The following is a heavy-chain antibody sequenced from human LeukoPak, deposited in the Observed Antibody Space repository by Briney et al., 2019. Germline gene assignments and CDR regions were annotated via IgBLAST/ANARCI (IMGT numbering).Heavy chain of an antibody. J-gene: IGHJ6*03. CDR3: ARDTASITIFGEAKYMDV. CDR2: INPNSGGT. Sequence: ASVKVSCKASVYTFTDYYIHWVRQAPGQGLEWMGWINPNSGGTKYAQKFQGRVTMTRDTSISLAYMELSRLRSDDTAVYYCARDTASITIFGEAKYMDVWGKGTTVTVSS. D-gene: IGHD3-3*01. CDR1: VYTFTDYY. V-gene: IGHV1-2*02.